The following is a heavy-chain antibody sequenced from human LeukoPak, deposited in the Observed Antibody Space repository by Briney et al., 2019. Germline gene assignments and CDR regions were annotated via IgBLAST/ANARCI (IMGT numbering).Heavy chain of an antibody. D-gene: IGHD3-22*01. CDR3: ARYYDSSGFDAFDI. V-gene: IGHV2-70*11. CDR2: IDWDDDK. J-gene: IGHJ3*02. Sequence: SGPALVKPTQTLTLTCTFSGFSLSTSGMCVSWIRQPPGKALEWLPRIDWDDDKYYSTSLKTRLTISKDTSKNQVVLTMTNMDPVDTATYYCARYYDSSGFDAFDIWGQGTMVTVSS. CDR1: GFSLSTSGMC.